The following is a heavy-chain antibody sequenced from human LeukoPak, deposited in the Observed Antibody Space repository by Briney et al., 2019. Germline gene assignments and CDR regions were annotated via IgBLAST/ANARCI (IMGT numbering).Heavy chain of an antibody. J-gene: IGHJ6*03. CDR1: GYTFTGYY. V-gene: IGHV1-2*02. CDR2: INPNSGGT. CDR3: ARGGNSFPSYYYYMDV. Sequence: ASVKVSCKASGYTFTGYYVHWVRQAPGQGLEWMGWINPNSGGTNYAQKFQGRVTMTRDTSISTAYMELSRLRSDDTAVYYCARGGNSFPSYYYYMDVWGKGTTVTVPS. D-gene: IGHD6-6*01.